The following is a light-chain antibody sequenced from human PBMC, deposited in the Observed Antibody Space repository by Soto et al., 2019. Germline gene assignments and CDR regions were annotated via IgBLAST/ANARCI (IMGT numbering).Light chain of an antibody. CDR3: QQYFDVPFT. CDR1: RSVLYKSNNKNH. Sequence: DIVMTQSPDSLAVSLGERATMNCKCSRSVLYKSNNKNHLAWYQQKPGLPPQLIIYWASTRESGVPERFSGSGSGTDFTLTISSLEAEDVAFYWCQQYFDVPFTFGGGTKVDIK. V-gene: IGKV4-1*01. CDR2: WAS. J-gene: IGKJ4*01.